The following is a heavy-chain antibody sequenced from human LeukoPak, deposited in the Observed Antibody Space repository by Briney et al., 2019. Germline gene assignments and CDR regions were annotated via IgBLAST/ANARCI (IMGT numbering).Heavy chain of an antibody. Sequence: SETLSLTCAVYGVSFSGYYWSWIRQPPGKGLEWIGYIYYSGSTNYNPSLKSRVTISVDTSKNQFSLKLSSVTAADTAVYYCARRGPTLVDYWGQGTLVTVSS. CDR3: ARRGPTLVDY. CDR2: IYYSGST. V-gene: IGHV4-59*08. CDR1: GVSFSGYY. J-gene: IGHJ4*02. D-gene: IGHD3-10*01.